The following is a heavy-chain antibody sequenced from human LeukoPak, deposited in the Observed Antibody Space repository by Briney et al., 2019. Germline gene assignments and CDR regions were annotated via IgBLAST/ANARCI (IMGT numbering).Heavy chain of an antibody. D-gene: IGHD4-17*01. CDR2: ISSGSSAI. V-gene: IGHV3-21*01. J-gene: IGHJ4*02. CDR3: ARGHTAVTRHFDF. CDR1: GFTFTTYS. Sequence: GGSLRLSCEASGFTFTTYSMTWVRQAPGKGLEWVSIISSGSSAIFSADALKGRFTISRDDAKNLLYLDMNSLRPEDTAVYYCARGHTAVTRHFDFWGQGTLVTVYS.